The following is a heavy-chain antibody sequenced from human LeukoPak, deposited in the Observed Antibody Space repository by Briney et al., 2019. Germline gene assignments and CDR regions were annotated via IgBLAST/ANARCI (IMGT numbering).Heavy chain of an antibody. D-gene: IGHD6-19*01. CDR2: INSDGSST. CDR1: GFTFSSYW. J-gene: IGHJ4*02. Sequence: PGGSLRLSCAASGFTFSSYWMHWVRQAPGKGLVWVSRINSDGSSTSYADSVKGRFTISRDNAKNTLYLQMNSLRAEDTAVYYCARDEAAAPSGIAVASTNLDYWGQGTLVTVSS. CDR3: ARDEAAAPSGIAVASTNLDY. V-gene: IGHV3-74*01.